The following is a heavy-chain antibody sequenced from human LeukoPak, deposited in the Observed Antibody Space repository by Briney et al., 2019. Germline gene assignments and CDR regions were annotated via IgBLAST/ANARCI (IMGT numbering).Heavy chain of an antibody. D-gene: IGHD2-15*01. CDR1: GGTFSSYA. Sequence: SVKVSCKASGGTFSSYAISWVRQAPGQGLEWMGRIIPIFGTANYAQKFQGRVTITTDESTSTAYMELSRLRSEDTAVYYCASHPGYCSGASSYSYYFDYWGQGTLVTVSS. V-gene: IGHV1-69*05. CDR3: ASHPGYCSGASSYSYYFDY. J-gene: IGHJ4*02. CDR2: IIPIFGTA.